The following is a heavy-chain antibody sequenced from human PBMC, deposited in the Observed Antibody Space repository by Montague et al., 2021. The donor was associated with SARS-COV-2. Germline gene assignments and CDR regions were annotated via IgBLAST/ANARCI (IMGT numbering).Heavy chain of an antibody. Sequence: SLRLSCAASGFTFTTHWMNWVRQAPGKGLEWVANINEDGGQKYYIDSVKGRFTISRDNARNSLFLQMTGLRAEDTAVYYCTALRRTDSFDYWGQGNLVTVSS. V-gene: IGHV3-7*01. CDR2: INEDGGQK. CDR1: GFTFTTHW. J-gene: IGHJ4*02. D-gene: IGHD2-21*02. CDR3: TALRRTDSFDY.